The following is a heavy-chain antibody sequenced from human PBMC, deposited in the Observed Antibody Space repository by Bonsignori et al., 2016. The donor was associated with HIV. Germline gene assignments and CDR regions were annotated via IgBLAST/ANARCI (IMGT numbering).Heavy chain of an antibody. J-gene: IGHJ4*02. CDR2: MKGDGSEK. Sequence: EVQLVESGGGLVQPGDSLRLSCEASGFTFSDYWMSWVRQAPGKGLEWVATMKGDGSEKKXVDSVKGRFTISRDNAKKSLYLQMNSLRAEDTAVYYXARDSGYTSEIXTNIYFDCWGQGTLVTV. D-gene: IGHD2-2*02. V-gene: IGHV3-7*01. CDR3: ARDSGYTSEIXTNIYFDC. CDR1: GFTFSDYW.